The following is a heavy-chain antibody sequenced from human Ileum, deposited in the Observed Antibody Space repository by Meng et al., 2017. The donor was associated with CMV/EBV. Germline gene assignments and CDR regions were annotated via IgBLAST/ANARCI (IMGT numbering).Heavy chain of an antibody. J-gene: IGHJ6*02. CDR3: ARSSGAYGKYYGMDV. Sequence: GGSLRLSCAASGFTFSSYSMNWVRQAPGKVLEWVSSISSRSSAIYYEDSVKGRFTISRDNAKNSLYLQMNSLRVEDTAVYYCARSSGAYGKYYGMDVWGQGTTVTVSS. D-gene: IGHD6-19*01. V-gene: IGHV3-21*01. CDR2: ISSRSSAI. CDR1: GFTFSSYS.